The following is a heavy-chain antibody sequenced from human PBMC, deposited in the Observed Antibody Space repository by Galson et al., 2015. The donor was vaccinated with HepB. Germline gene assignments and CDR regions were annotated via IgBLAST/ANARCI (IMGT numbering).Heavy chain of an antibody. CDR3: AKESDFWSGYDDC. D-gene: IGHD3-3*01. Sequence: SLRLSCAASGFSFSSYAMSWVRQAPGKGLEWVSGISGSDGSTYYADSVKGRFTISRDNSKNTLYLQMSSLRAEDTAVYYCAKESDFWSGYDDCWGQGTLVTVSS. J-gene: IGHJ4*02. CDR2: ISGSDGST. CDR1: GFSFSSYA. V-gene: IGHV3-23*01.